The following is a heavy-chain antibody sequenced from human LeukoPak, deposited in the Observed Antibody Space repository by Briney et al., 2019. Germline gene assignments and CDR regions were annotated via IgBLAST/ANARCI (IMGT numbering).Heavy chain of an antibody. CDR3: ARVRTRVTMIVVVIDY. V-gene: IGHV1-2*02. D-gene: IGHD3-22*01. Sequence: ASVKVSCKASGYTFTGYYMHWVRQAPGQGLEWMGWINPNSGGTNYAQKFQGRVTMTRDTSISTAYMELSRLRSDDTAVYYCARVRTRVTMIVVVIDYWGQGTLVTVSS. J-gene: IGHJ4*02. CDR2: INPNSGGT. CDR1: GYTFTGYY.